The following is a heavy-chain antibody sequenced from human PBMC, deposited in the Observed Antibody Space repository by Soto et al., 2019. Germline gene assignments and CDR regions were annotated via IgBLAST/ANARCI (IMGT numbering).Heavy chain of an antibody. CDR3: ARDHPHSYGIYYFDY. Sequence: SETLSLTCAVSGVSISYPNWWSWVRQPPGKGLEWIGEISHSGITNYNPSLKSRVTISADTSKNQVSLKLTSVTAADTAVYYCARDHPHSYGIYYFDYWGQGTLVTVSS. D-gene: IGHD5-18*01. V-gene: IGHV4-4*02. CDR1: GVSISYPNW. J-gene: IGHJ4*02. CDR2: ISHSGIT.